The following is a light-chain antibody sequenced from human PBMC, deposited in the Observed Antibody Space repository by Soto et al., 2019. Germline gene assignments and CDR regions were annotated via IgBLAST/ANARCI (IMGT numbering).Light chain of an antibody. CDR2: SNN. Sequence: QSALPQPPSSNGIPGQTVTISCSGSSSNIGSNTVNWYQQLPGTAPKLLIYSNNQRPSGVPDRFSGSKSGTSASLAISGLQSEDEADYYCAAWDASLNGYVFGTGTKVPVL. CDR3: AAWDASLNGYV. J-gene: IGLJ1*01. CDR1: SSNIGSNT. V-gene: IGLV1-44*01.